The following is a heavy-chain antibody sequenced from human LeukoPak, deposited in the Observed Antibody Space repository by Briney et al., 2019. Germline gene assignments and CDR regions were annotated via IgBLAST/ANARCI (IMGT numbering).Heavy chain of an antibody. CDR1: GFTFSRFW. D-gene: IGHD2-15*01. J-gene: IGHJ4*02. CDR3: VRDPTRAECSDGSCYLDY. CDR2: IDEGGSEK. Sequence: GGSLRLSCEASGFTFSRFWMSWVRQAPGEGLEWVANIDEGGSEKYHVGSVRGRFTISRDNAKNSLYLQMNSLRAEDTAVYYCVRDPTRAECSDGSCYLDYWGQGTLVTVSS. V-gene: IGHV3-7*03.